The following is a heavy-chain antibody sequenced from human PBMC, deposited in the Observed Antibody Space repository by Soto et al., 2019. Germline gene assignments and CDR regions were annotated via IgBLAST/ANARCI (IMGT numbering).Heavy chain of an antibody. V-gene: IGHV3-66*01. CDR2: IYSGGST. CDR3: ARDRWAAYI. J-gene: IGHJ1*01. Sequence: EVQLVESGGGLVQPGGSLRLSCAASGFPVSTKYMSWVHQAPGKGLEWVSVIYSGGSTFYEDSVRGRLTISRDNTKNPVNLQMYRLVDEDTGIYYGARDRWAAYIWGQVTLVTVS. D-gene: IGHD1-1*01. CDR1: GFPVSTKY.